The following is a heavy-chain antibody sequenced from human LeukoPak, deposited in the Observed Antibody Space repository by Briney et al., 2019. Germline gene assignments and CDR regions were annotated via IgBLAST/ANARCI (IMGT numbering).Heavy chain of an antibody. Sequence: ASVKVSCKASGYTFTSYVIHWVRQAPGRGLEWMGWIGDNGNTKYSQKFQGRVTITRDTSASTAYMELSSLRSEDTAVYYCARDGRSWEPNDFDYWGQGTLVTVSS. V-gene: IGHV1-3*01. CDR1: GYTFTSYV. D-gene: IGHD1-26*01. J-gene: IGHJ4*02. CDR3: ARDGRSWEPNDFDY. CDR2: IGDNGNT.